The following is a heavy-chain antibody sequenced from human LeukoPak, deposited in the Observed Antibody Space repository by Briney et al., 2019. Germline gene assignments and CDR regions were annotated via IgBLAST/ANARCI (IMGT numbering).Heavy chain of an antibody. CDR2: IIPILGIA. J-gene: IGHJ4*02. D-gene: IGHD6-13*01. Sequence: ASVKVSCKASGGTFSSYAISWVRQAPGQGLEWMGRIIPILGIANYAQKFQGRVTITADKSTSTAYMELSSLRSEDTAVYYCARERRSSWYHFDYWGQGTLVTVSS. V-gene: IGHV1-69*04. CDR3: ARERRSSWYHFDY. CDR1: GGTFSSYA.